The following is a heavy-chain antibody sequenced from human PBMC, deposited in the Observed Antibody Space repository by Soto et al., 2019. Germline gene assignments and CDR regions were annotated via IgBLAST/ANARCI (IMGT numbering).Heavy chain of an antibody. CDR1: GDSMSSHY. CDR3: ARSDGRY. J-gene: IGHJ4*02. CDR2: IYFTGST. V-gene: IGHV4-59*08. Sequence: SETLSLTCTVSGDSMSSHYWNWVRQTPGKGLEWIGCIYFTGSTIYNPSLESRVTMSVDTSKNQFSLRLNSVTAADTAVYYCARSDGRYWGQGTLVTVSS.